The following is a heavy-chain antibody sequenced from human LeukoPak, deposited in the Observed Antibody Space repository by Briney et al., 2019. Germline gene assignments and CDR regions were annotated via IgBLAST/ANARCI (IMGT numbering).Heavy chain of an antibody. D-gene: IGHD1-7*01. J-gene: IGHJ4*02. CDR1: GFTFSSYS. CDR2: ISSSGSYI. Sequence: GGSLRLSCAASGFTFSSYSMNWVRQAPGKGLEWVSSISSSGSYIYYADSVKGRFTISRDNAKNSLYLQMNSLRAEDTAVYYCARDRMGGTTDYWGQGTLVTVSS. V-gene: IGHV3-21*01. CDR3: ARDRMGGTTDY.